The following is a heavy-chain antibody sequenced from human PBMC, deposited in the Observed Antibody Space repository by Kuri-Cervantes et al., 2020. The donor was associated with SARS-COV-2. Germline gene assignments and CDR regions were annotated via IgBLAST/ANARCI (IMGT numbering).Heavy chain of an antibody. CDR3: ARQMMSSNTIFGVVITRNWFDP. Sequence: GSLRLSCTVSGGSISSSSYYWGWIRQPPGKGLEWIGSIYYSGSTYYNPSLKSRVTISVDTSKNQFSLKLSSVTAADTAVYYCARQMMSSNTIFGVVITRNWFDPWGQGTLVTVSS. D-gene: IGHD3-3*01. CDR2: IYYSGST. J-gene: IGHJ5*02. V-gene: IGHV4-39*01. CDR1: GGSISSSSYY.